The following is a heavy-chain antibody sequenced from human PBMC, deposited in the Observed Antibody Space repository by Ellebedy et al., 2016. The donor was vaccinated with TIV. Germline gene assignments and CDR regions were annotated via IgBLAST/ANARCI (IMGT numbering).Heavy chain of an antibody. Sequence: GGSLRLXCAASGFYFGDYWMSWVRQAPGKGLEWVANIKKDGREKNYVDSVRGRFTISRDNAKNSLFLQVNSLRAEDTAVYYCATDPFNIEEAASFNSWGQGTLVTVSS. CDR3: ATDPFNIEEAASFNS. V-gene: IGHV3-7*01. CDR1: GFYFGDYW. J-gene: IGHJ4*02. D-gene: IGHD6-19*01. CDR2: IKKDGREK.